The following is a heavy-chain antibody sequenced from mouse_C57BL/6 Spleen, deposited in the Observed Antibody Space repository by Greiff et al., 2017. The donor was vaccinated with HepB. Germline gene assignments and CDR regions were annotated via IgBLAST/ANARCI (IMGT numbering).Heavy chain of an antibody. CDR3: ARGAFYYGYDEAMDY. D-gene: IGHD2-2*01. J-gene: IGHJ4*01. Sequence: ESGPGLVKPSQSLSLTCSVTGYSITSGYYWNWIRQFPGNKLEWMGYISYDGSNNYNPSLKNRISITRDTSKNQFFLKLNSVTTEDTATYYCARGAFYYGYDEAMDYWGQGTSVTVSS. CDR2: ISYDGSN. CDR1: GYSITSGYY. V-gene: IGHV3-6*01.